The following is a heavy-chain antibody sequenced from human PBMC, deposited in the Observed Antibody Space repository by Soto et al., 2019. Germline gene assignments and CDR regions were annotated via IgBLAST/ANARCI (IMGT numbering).Heavy chain of an antibody. CDR3: AKVGTAGSYYYYYGMDV. D-gene: IGHD6-13*01. CDR1: GFTFSSYG. Sequence: QVQLVESGGGVVQPGRSLRLSCAASGFTFSSYGMHWVRQAPGKGLEWVAVISYDGSNKYYADSVKGRFTISRDNSKKTLYLQMNSLKAEDTAVYYCAKVGTAGSYYYYYGMDVWGRGTTVTVS. J-gene: IGHJ6*02. V-gene: IGHV3-30*18. CDR2: ISYDGSNK.